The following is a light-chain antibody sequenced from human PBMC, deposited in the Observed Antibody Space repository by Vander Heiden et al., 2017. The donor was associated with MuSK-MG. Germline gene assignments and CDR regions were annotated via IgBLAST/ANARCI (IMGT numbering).Light chain of an antibody. V-gene: IGKV1-5*03. J-gene: IGKJ2*01. CDR1: QSLDTW. CDR3: HHYYHYPDN. CDR2: KAS. Sequence: DIQMTQSPSTLSASVVYRVAIICRASQSLDTWLAWYQQKPGNAPKLLIYKASTLESGVPSRFSGSGSGTEFTLTISRLQPDDAATYYCHHYYHYPDNFGPGTKLEI.